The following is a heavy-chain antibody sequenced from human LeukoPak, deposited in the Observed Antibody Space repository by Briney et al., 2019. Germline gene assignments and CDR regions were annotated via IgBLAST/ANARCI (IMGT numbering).Heavy chain of an antibody. J-gene: IGHJ3*02. D-gene: IGHD3-3*01. CDR2: INHSGST. V-gene: IGHV4-34*01. CDR1: GGSFSGYY. Sequence: SETLSLTCAVYGGSFSGYYWSWIRQPPGKGLEWIGEINHSGSTNYNPSLKSRVTISVDTSKHQFSLKLSSVTAADTAVYYCARESRFLEWFGGSHDAFDIWGQGTMVTVSS. CDR3: ARESRFLEWFGGSHDAFDI.